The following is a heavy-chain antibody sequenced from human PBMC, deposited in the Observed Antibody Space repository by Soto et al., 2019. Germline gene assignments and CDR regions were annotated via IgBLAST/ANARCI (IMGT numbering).Heavy chain of an antibody. Sequence: PSETLSLTCTVSGGSISSGDYYWSWIRQPPGKGLEWIGYIYYSGSTYYNPSLKSRVTISVDTSKNQFSLKLSSVTAADTAVYYCARVFRPPPPTSIEYYDFWSGPRYGMDVWGQGTTVTVSS. CDR2: IYYSGST. D-gene: IGHD3-3*01. CDR1: GGSISSGDYY. V-gene: IGHV4-30-4*01. CDR3: ARVFRPPPPTSIEYYDFWSGPRYGMDV. J-gene: IGHJ6*02.